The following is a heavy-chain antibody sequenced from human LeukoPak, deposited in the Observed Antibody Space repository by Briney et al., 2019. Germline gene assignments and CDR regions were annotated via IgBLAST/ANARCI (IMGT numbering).Heavy chain of an antibody. CDR1: GYTFTSYG. Sequence: GASVKVSCEASGYTFTSYGISWVRQAPGQGLEWMGRISAYNGNTNYAQKLQGRVTMTTDTSTSTAYMDLRSLRSDDTAVYYCARDLKRGYSSGRYSWGTGSSNDYWGQGTLVTVSS. CDR3: ARDLKRGYSSGRYSWGTGSSNDY. J-gene: IGHJ4*02. V-gene: IGHV1-18*01. CDR2: ISAYNGNT. D-gene: IGHD6-19*01.